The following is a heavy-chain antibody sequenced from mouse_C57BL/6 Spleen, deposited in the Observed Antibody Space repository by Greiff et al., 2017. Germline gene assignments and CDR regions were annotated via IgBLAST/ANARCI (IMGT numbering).Heavy chain of an antibody. J-gene: IGHJ3*01. CDR2: ISDGGSYT. CDR3: ARGGDYEVWFAY. V-gene: IGHV5-4*01. CDR1: GFTFSSYA. Sequence: EVHVVESGGGLVKPGGSLKLSCAASGFTFSSYAMSWVRQTPEQRLEWVATISDGGSYTYYPDNVKGRFTISRDNARNYLYLKMSHLKSEDTARYYCARGGDYEVWFAYWGQGTLVTVSA. D-gene: IGHD2-4*01.